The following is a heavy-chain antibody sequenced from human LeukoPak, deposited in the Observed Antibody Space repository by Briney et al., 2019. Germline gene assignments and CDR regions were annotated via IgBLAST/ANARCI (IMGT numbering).Heavy chain of an antibody. V-gene: IGHV3-23*01. D-gene: IGHD3-9*01. CDR3: AKGSGYDTDFDY. CDR2: ISGGGDNT. Sequence: GGSLRLSCAASGFTFSTCVMSWVRQAPGKGLEWVSGISGGGDNTYYADSVKGRFTISRDNSKNTLYLQMNSLRAEDTAVYYCAKGSGYDTDFDYWGQGTLVTVSS. CDR1: GFTFSTCV. J-gene: IGHJ4*02.